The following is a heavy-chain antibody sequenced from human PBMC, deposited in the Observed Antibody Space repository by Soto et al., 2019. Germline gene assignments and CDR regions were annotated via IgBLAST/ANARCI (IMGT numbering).Heavy chain of an antibody. J-gene: IGHJ6*03. CDR2: ISAYNGNT. D-gene: IGHD2-2*01. V-gene: IGHV1-18*01. CDR3: ARVSGDCSSTSCAPDYYYYYMDV. Sequence: ASVKVSCKASGYTFTSYGISWVRQAPGQGLEWMGWISAYNGNTNYAQKFQGRVTMTTNTSISTAYMELSSLRSEDTAVYYCARVSGDCSSTSCAPDYYYYYMDVWGKGTTVTVSS. CDR1: GYTFTSYG.